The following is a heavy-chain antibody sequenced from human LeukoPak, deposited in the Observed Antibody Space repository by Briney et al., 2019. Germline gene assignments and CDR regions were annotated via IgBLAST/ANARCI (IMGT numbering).Heavy chain of an antibody. CDR3: AKDGEQLEITNWFDP. V-gene: IGHV3-30*18. Sequence: GGSLRLSCAASGFTFSSYGMHWVRQAPGKGLEWVAIISYDGSNKYYADSVKGRFTISRDNSKNTLYLQMNSLRAEDTAVYYCAKDGEQLEITNWFDPWGQGTLVTVSS. J-gene: IGHJ5*02. CDR2: ISYDGSNK. D-gene: IGHD6-6*01. CDR1: GFTFSSYG.